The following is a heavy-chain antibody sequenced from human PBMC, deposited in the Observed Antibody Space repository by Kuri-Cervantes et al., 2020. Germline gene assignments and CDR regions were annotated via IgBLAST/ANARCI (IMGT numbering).Heavy chain of an antibody. Sequence: SETLSLTCSVSAYSISGAYSWGWIRQPPGKGLEWIGSIYHIANTYYNPSLRSRVTMSVDTSKNQFSLKLSSVTAADTAVYYCASQLYGSGSYYGNDFDYWGQGTLVTVSS. V-gene: IGHV4-38-2*01. J-gene: IGHJ4*02. CDR1: AYSISGAYS. D-gene: IGHD3-10*01. CDR2: IYHIANT. CDR3: ASQLYGSGSYYGNDFDY.